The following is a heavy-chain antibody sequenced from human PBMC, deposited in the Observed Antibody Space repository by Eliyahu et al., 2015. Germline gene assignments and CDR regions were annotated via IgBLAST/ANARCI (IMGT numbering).Heavy chain of an antibody. D-gene: IGHD2-8*01. CDR3: ARDSNWAFDY. CDR2: IRTSAESXNV. J-gene: IGHJ4*02. CDR1: GFAFSSYP. Sequence: EVXLVESGGGLVQPGGSLXLSCTXFGFAFSSYPMNWVRQAPGKGLEGVSNIRTSAESXNVNYAGSVKGRFTVSRDNGKNSLYLQMNSLRDEDTAVYYCARDSNWAFDYWGQGALVTVSS. V-gene: IGHV3-48*02.